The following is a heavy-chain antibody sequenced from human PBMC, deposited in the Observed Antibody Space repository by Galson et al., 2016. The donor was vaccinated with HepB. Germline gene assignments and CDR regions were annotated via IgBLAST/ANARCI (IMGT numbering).Heavy chain of an antibody. CDR2: MSGDGGVT. Sequence: SLRLSCAVSGLTFSTSWMHWVRQAPGEGLVWVSRMSGDGGVTDYADSVKGRFTISRDNAKNTLYLQMNSLRAEDTALYYCARHIWGRGYFDFWGQGALVTVSS. V-gene: IGHV3-74*01. D-gene: IGHD2-21*01. CDR1: GLTFSTSW. J-gene: IGHJ4*02. CDR3: ARHIWGRGYFDF.